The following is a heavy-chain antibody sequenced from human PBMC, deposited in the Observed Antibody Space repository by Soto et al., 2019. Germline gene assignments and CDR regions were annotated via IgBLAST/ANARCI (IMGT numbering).Heavy chain of an antibody. V-gene: IGHV3-23*01. CDR2: ISGSGGST. Sequence: GGSLRLSCAASGFTFSSYAMSWVRQAPGKGLEWVSAISGSGGSTYYADSVKGRFTISRDNSKNTLYLQMNSLRAEDTAVYYCAKWRVVVVDDTPYYFDYWGQGTLVTVSS. J-gene: IGHJ4*02. D-gene: IGHD2-15*01. CDR3: AKWRVVVVDDTPYYFDY. CDR1: GFTFSSYA.